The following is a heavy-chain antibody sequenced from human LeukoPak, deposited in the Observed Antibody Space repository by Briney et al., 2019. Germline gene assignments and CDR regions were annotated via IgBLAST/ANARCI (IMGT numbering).Heavy chain of an antibody. Sequence: SETLSLTCTVAGGSISSSSYYWGWIRQPPGKGLEWIGSIYYSGSTYYNPSLKSRVTISVDTSKNQFSLKLSSVTAADKAVYYWARLVVVPAGSWFDPWGQGTLVTVSS. CDR1: GGSISSSSYY. CDR3: ARLVVVPAGSWFDP. V-gene: IGHV4-39*01. J-gene: IGHJ5*02. CDR2: IYYSGST. D-gene: IGHD3-22*01.